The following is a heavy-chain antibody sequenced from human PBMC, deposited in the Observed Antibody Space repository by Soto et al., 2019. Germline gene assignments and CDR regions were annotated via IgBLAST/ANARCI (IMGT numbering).Heavy chain of an antibody. CDR3: ATRGYCISTGCLADYYGMDV. Sequence: PGGSLRLSCAASGFTFSSYAMSWVRQAPGKGPEWVSGFSGRGGRTDYADSVKGRFTISRDNSKNTLYLQMNSLRAEDTAVYYCATRGYCISTGCLADYYGMDVWGQGTTVTVSS. CDR2: FSGRGGRT. CDR1: GFTFSSYA. D-gene: IGHD2-2*01. J-gene: IGHJ6*02. V-gene: IGHV3-23*01.